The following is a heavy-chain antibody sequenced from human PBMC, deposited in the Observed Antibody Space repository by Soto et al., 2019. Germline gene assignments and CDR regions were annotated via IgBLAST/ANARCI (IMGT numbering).Heavy chain of an antibody. D-gene: IGHD3-22*01. CDR2: ISAYNGNT. V-gene: IGHV1-18*01. Sequence: ASVKVSCKASGYTFTSYGISWVRQAPGQGLERMGWISAYNGNTNYAQKLQGRVTMTTDTSTSTAYMELRSLRSDDTAVYYCARVGKIVVAHYYYYGMDVWGQGTTVTVSS. J-gene: IGHJ6*02. CDR3: ARVGKIVVAHYYYYGMDV. CDR1: GYTFTSYG.